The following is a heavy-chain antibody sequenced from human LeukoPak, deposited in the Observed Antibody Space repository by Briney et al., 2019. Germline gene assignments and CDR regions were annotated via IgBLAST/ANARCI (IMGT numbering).Heavy chain of an antibody. V-gene: IGHV3-7*01. Sequence: GGSLRLSCEGSGFTFSNYWMSWVRQAPGKGLEWVANIQQHGSETYYGDSVKGRFTISRDNAKNSLYLQMNSLRAEDTAVYYCARSHNYYDSSGYPYYFDYWGQGTLVTVSS. CDR2: IQQHGSET. D-gene: IGHD3-22*01. CDR3: ARSHNYYDSSGYPYYFDY. CDR1: GFTFSNYW. J-gene: IGHJ4*02.